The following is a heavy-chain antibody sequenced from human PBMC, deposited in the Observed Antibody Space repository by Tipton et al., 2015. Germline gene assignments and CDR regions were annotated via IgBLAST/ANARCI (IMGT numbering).Heavy chain of an antibody. V-gene: IGHV3-23*01. D-gene: IGHD4-17*01. CDR1: GFTFNSYD. J-gene: IGHJ4*02. Sequence: SLRLSCAASGFTFNSYDMGWVRQAPGKGLEWVSSITGSGARSYYADSVKGRFTISRDNAKNSLYLQMNSLRAEDTAVYYCARDGLYGDIYLHNWGQGTLVTVSS. CDR2: ITGSGARS. CDR3: ARDGLYGDIYLHN.